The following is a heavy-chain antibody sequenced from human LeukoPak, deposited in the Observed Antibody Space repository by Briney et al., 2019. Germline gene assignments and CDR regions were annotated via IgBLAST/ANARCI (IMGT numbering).Heavy chain of an antibody. D-gene: IGHD3-10*01. J-gene: IGHJ4*02. CDR2: ISAYNGNT. CDR3: AGAQMVRGDGGFDY. V-gene: IGHV1-18*01. Sequence: GASVKVSCKASGYTFTSYGISWVRQAPGQGLEWMGWISAYNGNTNYAQKLQGRVTMTTDTSTSTAYMELRSLRSDDTAVYYCAGAQMVRGDGGFDYWGQGTLVTVSS. CDR1: GYTFTSYG.